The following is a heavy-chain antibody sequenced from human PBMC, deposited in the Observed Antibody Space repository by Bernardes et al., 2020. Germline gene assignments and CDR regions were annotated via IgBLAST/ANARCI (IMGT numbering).Heavy chain of an antibody. CDR1: GFTFNNYV. CDR3: AKDASDTNLLER. Sequence: GGSLRLSCAASGFTFNNYVMTWVRQAPGRGLEWVSSISGSGGGTHYADSVKGRFTTARDNSERTMYLQMDSLRAEDTAVYYCAKDASDTNLLERWGQGTLVTVSS. D-gene: IGHD2-8*01. V-gene: IGHV3-23*01. CDR2: ISGSGGGT. J-gene: IGHJ4*02.